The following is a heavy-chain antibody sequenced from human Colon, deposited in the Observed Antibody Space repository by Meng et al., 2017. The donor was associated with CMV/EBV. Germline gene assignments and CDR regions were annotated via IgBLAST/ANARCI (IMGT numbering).Heavy chain of an antibody. J-gene: IGHJ5*02. D-gene: IGHD2-15*01. CDR3: ARGLLTRLRPTNWFDL. CDR1: GGSFSSYY. V-gene: IGHV4-34*01. CDR2: INHNGDT. Sequence: YGGSFSSYYWTWIRKTPGKGLEWIGEINHNGDTNYNPSLKSRATILVDTSKNQLSLNLSSVTAADTAVYYCARGLLTRLRPTNWFDLWGQGALVTVSS.